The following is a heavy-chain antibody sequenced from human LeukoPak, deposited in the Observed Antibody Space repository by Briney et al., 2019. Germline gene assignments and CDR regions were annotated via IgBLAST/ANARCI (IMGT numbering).Heavy chain of an antibody. CDR3: AREGIGISRASDY. J-gene: IGHJ4*02. D-gene: IGHD3-3*02. CDR1: GFTFSDYY. Sequence: PGGSLRLSCAASGFTFSDYYMSWIRQAPGKGLERVSYISSSSSYTNYADSVKGRFTISRDSSKNTLYLQMNSLRAEDTAVYYCAREGIGISRASDYWGQGTLVTVSS. V-gene: IGHV3-11*06. CDR2: ISSSSSYT.